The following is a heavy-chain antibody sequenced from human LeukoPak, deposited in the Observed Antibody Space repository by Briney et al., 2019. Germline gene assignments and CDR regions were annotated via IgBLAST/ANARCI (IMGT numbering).Heavy chain of an antibody. V-gene: IGHV4-34*01. D-gene: IGHD3-3*01. CDR2: INHSGST. Sequence: PSETLSLTCAVYGGSFSGYCWSWIRQPPGKGLEWIGEINHSGSTNYNPSLKSRVTISVDTSKNQFSLKLSSVTAADTAVYYCARGSRVLRFSNWFDPWGQGTLVTVSS. J-gene: IGHJ5*02. CDR1: GGSFSGYC. CDR3: ARGSRVLRFSNWFDP.